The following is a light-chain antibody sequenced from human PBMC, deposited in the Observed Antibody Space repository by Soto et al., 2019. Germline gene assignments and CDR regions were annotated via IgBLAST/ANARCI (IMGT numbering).Light chain of an antibody. CDR3: CSYAGSSTSV. CDR1: TSDVGNYNL. J-gene: IGLJ1*01. CDR2: EVA. Sequence: QSALTQPASVSGSPGQSITISCTGTTSDVGNYNLVSWYQQHPGKVPKLMIYEVAKRPSGVSDRFSGSKSGNTASLTISGLQAEDEADYYFCSYAGSSTSVFGPGTKLTVL. V-gene: IGLV2-23*02.